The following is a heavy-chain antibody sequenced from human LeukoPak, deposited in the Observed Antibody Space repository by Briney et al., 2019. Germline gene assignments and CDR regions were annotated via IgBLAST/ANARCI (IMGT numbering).Heavy chain of an antibody. Sequence: ASVKVSCKASGYTFTSYGISWVRQAPGQGLEWMGWISAYNGNTNYAQKLQGRVTMTRNTSISTAYMELSSLRSEDTAVYYCARGESAMVFDYWGQGTLVTVSS. V-gene: IGHV1-18*01. CDR1: GYTFTSYG. CDR3: ARGESAMVFDY. D-gene: IGHD5-18*01. CDR2: ISAYNGNT. J-gene: IGHJ4*02.